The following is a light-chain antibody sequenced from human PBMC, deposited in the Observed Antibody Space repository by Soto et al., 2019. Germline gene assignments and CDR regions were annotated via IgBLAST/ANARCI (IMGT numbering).Light chain of an antibody. CDR3: LQHSSYPRT. Sequence: DIQMTQSPSSLSASVGDRVTITCRASQGIRKDLGWFQQKPGKAPKRLIYAASSLQSGVPSRFSGSGSGTEFTLTISSLQPEDFATYYCLQHSSYPRTFGQGTRLEIK. V-gene: IGKV1-17*01. CDR2: AAS. CDR1: QGIRKD. J-gene: IGKJ5*01.